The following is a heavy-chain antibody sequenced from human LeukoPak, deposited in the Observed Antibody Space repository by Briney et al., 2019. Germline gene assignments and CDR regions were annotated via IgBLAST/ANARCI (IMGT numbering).Heavy chain of an antibody. CDR3: ARDGLLAAADYYYYYGMDV. CDR1: GFTVSSNY. V-gene: IGHV3-53*01. J-gene: IGHJ6*04. Sequence: GGSLRLSCAASGFTVSSNYMSWVRQAPGKGLEWVSVIYSGGSTYYADSVKGRFTISRDNSKNTLYLQMNSLRAEDTAVYYCARDGLLAAADYYYYYGMDVWGKGTTVTVSS. CDR2: IYSGGST. D-gene: IGHD6-13*01.